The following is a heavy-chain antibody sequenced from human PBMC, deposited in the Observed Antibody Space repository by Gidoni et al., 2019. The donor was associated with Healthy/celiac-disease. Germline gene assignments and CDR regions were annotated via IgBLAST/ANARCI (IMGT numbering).Heavy chain of an antibody. CDR3: SRAEDLFGEST. CDR2: IKSKTDGGTT. Sequence: EVQLVESGGGLVKPGGSLRRSCAAYGFTFRNAWMSWVRQAPGKGLELVGRIKSKTDGGTTDYAAPVKGRFTISRDDSKNTLYLQMNSLKTEDTAVYYCSRAEDLFGESTWGQGTLVTVSS. D-gene: IGHD3-10*02. CDR1: GFTFRNAW. V-gene: IGHV3-15*01. J-gene: IGHJ5*02.